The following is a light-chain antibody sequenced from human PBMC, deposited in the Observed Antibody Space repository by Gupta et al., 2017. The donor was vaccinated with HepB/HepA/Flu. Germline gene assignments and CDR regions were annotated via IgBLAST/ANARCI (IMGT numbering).Light chain of an antibody. CDR1: SSDVGGYNY. V-gene: IGLV2-14*01. J-gene: IGLJ1*01. CDR2: DVS. CDR3: SSYRSSSTTVGV. Sequence: QSALTQPASVSGSPGQSITISCTGTSSDVGGYNYVSWYQQHPGKAPKFMIYDVSNRPSGVANRFSGSKSGNTASLTISGLQAEDEADYYCSSYRSSSTTVGVFGTGTKVTVL.